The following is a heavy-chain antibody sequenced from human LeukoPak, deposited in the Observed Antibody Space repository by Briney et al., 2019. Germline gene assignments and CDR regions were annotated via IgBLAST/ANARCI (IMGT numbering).Heavy chain of an antibody. J-gene: IGHJ3*02. CDR2: ISGSGGST. CDR1: GFTFSSYA. V-gene: IGHV3-23*01. Sequence: PGGSLILSCAASGFTFSSYAMNWVRQAPGKGLEWVSGISGSGGSTYYADSVKGRFTISRDNAKNSLYLQMNSLRAEDTAVYYCARVTWDTALLTGAFDIWGQGTMVTVAS. CDR3: ARVTWDTALLTGAFDI. D-gene: IGHD5-18*01.